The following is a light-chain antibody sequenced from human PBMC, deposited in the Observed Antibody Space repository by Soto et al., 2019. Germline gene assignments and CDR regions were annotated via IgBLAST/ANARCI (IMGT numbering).Light chain of an antibody. Sequence: SGLTQPASVSGSPGQSITISCTGTSSDVGSYNLVSWYQQHPGKAPKLMLYEVSKRPSGVSNRFSGSKSGNTASLTISGLQAEDEADYYCCSYAGINTFYVFGTGTKVTVL. CDR1: SSDVGSYNL. CDR2: EVS. J-gene: IGLJ1*01. V-gene: IGLV2-23*02. CDR3: CSYAGINTFYV.